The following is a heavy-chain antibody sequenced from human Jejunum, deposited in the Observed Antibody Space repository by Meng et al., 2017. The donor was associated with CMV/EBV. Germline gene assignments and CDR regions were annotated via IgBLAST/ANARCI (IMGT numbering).Heavy chain of an antibody. V-gene: IGHV3-7*01. D-gene: IGHD4-11*01. J-gene: IGHJ4*02. CDR2: IKEDGSEK. Sequence: AASGFTFRNYYMTWVRQAPGKGLEWVANIKEDGSEKYYVDSVNGRFTVSRDNAQNSLYLQMNNLRVEDTAVYYCARKRNSNWFDYWGQGTLVTVSS. CDR3: ARKRNSNWFDY. CDR1: GFTFRNYY.